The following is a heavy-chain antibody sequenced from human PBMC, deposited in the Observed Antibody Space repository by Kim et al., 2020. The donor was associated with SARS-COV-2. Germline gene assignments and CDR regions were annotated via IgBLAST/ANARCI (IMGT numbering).Heavy chain of an antibody. J-gene: IGHJ4*02. Sequence: GGSLRLSCAASGFTFSSYAMSWVRQAPGKGLEWVSAISGSGGSTYYADSVKGRFTISRDKSKNTLYLQMNSLRAEDTAVYYCAKAVPVAGPDLYYFDYWGQGTLVTVSS. D-gene: IGHD6-19*01. V-gene: IGHV3-23*01. CDR1: GFTFSSYA. CDR2: ISGSGGST. CDR3: AKAVPVAGPDLYYFDY.